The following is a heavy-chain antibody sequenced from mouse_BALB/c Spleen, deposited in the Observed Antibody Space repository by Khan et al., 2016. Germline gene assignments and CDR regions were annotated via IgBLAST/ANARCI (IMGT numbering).Heavy chain of an antibody. CDR3: ARDARRILRAMDY. Sequence: EVELVESGGGLVQPGGSLRLSCATSGFNFSDFYMEWVRQPPGKRLEWIAASRNKPSGYTTEYSASVKGRFIVSRDTSQSILYLQMNALRAEDTASYYCARDARRILRAMDYWGQGTSVTVSS. CDR1: GFNFSDFY. D-gene: IGHD1-1*01. J-gene: IGHJ4*01. V-gene: IGHV7-1*02. CDR2: SRNKPSGYTT.